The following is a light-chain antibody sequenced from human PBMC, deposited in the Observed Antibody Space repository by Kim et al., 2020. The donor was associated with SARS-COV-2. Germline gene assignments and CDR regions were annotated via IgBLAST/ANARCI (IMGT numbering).Light chain of an antibody. J-gene: IGKJ2*01. CDR2: GTS. V-gene: IGKV3-15*01. CDR3: QQYHIWPYT. Sequence: EVVMTQSPATLSVSPGERATLSCRASQSISTNLAWYQQKPGQAPRLLIYGTSTRASGIPARFSGSGSGTEFTLTISGLQSEDFAVYYCQQYHIWPYTFGQGTKLEIK. CDR1: QSISTN.